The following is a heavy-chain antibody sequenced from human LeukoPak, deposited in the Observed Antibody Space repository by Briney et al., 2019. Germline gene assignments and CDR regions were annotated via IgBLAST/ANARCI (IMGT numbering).Heavy chain of an antibody. CDR3: ARGAVAGSWSDFAAFDI. D-gene: IGHD6-19*01. V-gene: IGHV3-11*01. CDR2: ISSSASPI. Sequence: PGGSLRLSCTASGFTFSDYYMTWIRQAPGKGLEWVSYISSSASPIYYADSVKGRFTISRDNARNSLYLQMNTLRADDTAVYYCARGAVAGSWSDFAAFDIWGQGTMVTVSS. CDR1: GFTFSDYY. J-gene: IGHJ3*02.